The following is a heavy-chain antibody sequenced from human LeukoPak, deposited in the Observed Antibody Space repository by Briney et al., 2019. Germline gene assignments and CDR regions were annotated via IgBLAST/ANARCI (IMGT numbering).Heavy chain of an antibody. CDR2: ISSDGGST. Sequence: PGGSLRLSCAASGFSFNNYIMHWVRQPPGRGLEFVSAISSDGGSTYYANSVKGRFAISRDNSKNTLYLQMGSRRAEDMAVYYCARGRISSGWYCDYWGQGTLVTVS. D-gene: IGHD6-19*01. CDR3: ARGRISSGWYCDY. V-gene: IGHV3-64*01. J-gene: IGHJ4*02. CDR1: GFSFNNYI.